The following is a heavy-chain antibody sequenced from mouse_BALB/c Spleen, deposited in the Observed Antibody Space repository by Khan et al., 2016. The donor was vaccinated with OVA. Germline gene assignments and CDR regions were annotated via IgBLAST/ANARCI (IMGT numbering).Heavy chain of an antibody. V-gene: IGHV9-3-1*01. D-gene: IGHD2-10*01. CDR3: ARPPYFSFTLNY. J-gene: IGHJ4*01. CDR2: INTYTGEP. Sequence: QIQLVQSGPELKKPGETVKISCKASGYSFTNYGMNWVKQSPGKALKWMGWINTYTGEPTYADEFKGRFAFSLETSANTAYLQINILKNEDTATYLCARPPYFSFTLNYWGQGTSVTGSS. CDR1: GYSFTNYG.